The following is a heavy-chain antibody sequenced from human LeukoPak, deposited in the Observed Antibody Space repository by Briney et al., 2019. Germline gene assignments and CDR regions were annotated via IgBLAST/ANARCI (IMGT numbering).Heavy chain of an antibody. Sequence: SGTLSLTCNVSGGSISSSTYYWGWIRQPPGKGLEWIGSVCYSGSTYYNPSLKSRLTISVDTSQGQFSLRLSSVTAADTGLYYCTRGSYDVLTGYSTLGEYWGQGALVTVSS. CDR2: VCYSGST. CDR3: TRGSYDVLTGYSTLGEY. D-gene: IGHD3-9*01. V-gene: IGHV4-39*01. CDR1: GGSISSSTYY. J-gene: IGHJ4*02.